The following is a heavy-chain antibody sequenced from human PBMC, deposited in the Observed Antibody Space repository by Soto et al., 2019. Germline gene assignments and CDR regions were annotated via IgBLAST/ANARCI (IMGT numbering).Heavy chain of an antibody. V-gene: IGHV1-58*01. CDR3: AASAITMVRGVILDYYYYGMDV. J-gene: IGHJ6*02. CDR2: IVVGSGNT. D-gene: IGHD3-10*01. Sequence: SVKVSCKASGFTFTSSAVQWVRQARGQRLEWIGWIVVGSGNTNYAQKFQERVTITRDMSTSTAYMELSSLRSEDTAVYYCAASAITMVRGVILDYYYYGMDVWGQGTTVTVSS. CDR1: GFTFTSSA.